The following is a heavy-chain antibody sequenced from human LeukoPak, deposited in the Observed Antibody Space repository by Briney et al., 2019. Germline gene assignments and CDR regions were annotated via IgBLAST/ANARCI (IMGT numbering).Heavy chain of an antibody. CDR2: ISSSGSTI. J-gene: IGHJ6*03. CDR1: GFTFSDYY. CDR3: ARYGQQLWSSYYYYYMDV. V-gene: IGHV3-11*04. D-gene: IGHD5-18*01. Sequence: PGGTLRLSCAASGFTFSDYYMSWIRQAPGKGLEWVSYISSSGSTIYYADSVKGRFTISRDNAKNSLYLQMNSLRAEDTAVYYCARYGQQLWSSYYYYYMDVWGKGTTVTVSS.